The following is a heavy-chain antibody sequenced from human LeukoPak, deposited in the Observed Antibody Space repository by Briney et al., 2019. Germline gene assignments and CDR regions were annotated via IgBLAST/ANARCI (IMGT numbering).Heavy chain of an antibody. CDR1: GYTFTSYY. J-gene: IGHJ4*02. D-gene: IGHD3-3*01. V-gene: IGHV1-46*01. CDR3: ARDGDITIFGVVISYFDY. Sequence: GASVKVSCKASGYTFTSYYMHWVRQAPGQGLEWMGIINPSGGSTSYAQKFQGRVTMTRDTSTSTVYMELSSLRSDDTAVYYCARDGDITIFGVVISYFDYWGQGTLVTVSS. CDR2: INPSGGST.